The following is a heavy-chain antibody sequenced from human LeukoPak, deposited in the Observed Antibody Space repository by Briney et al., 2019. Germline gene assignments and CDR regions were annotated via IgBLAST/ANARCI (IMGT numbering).Heavy chain of an antibody. V-gene: IGHV4-59*01. CDR1: GRSISSYY. Sequence: SETLSLTCTVSGRSISSYYWSWIRQPPGKGLEWIGYIYYSGSTNYNPSLKSRVTISVDTSKNQFSLKLSSVTAADTAVYYCARTFRFPISDAFDIWGQGTMVTVSS. CDR2: IYYSGST. D-gene: IGHD3-10*01. J-gene: IGHJ3*02. CDR3: ARTFRFPISDAFDI.